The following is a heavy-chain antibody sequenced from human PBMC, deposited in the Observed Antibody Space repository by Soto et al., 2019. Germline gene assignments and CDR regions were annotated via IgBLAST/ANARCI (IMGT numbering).Heavy chain of an antibody. Sequence: QVQLVESGGGVVQPGRSLRLSCVASGFKFTDYGLNWVRQTPGKGLEWVAISWFDGSIAYYAESVKGRFTISRDDSRNTVYLHMNSLRGEDTAMYYCARDGARIDSSGKFDYWGQGTRVTVSS. CDR3: ARDGARIDSSGKFDY. D-gene: IGHD3-22*01. J-gene: IGHJ4*02. V-gene: IGHV3-33*01. CDR1: GFKFTDYG. CDR2: SWFDGSIA.